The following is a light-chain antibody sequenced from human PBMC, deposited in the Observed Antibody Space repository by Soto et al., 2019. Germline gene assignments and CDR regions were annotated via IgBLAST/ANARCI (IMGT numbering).Light chain of an antibody. V-gene: IGKV1-16*01. CDR3: QQYHAYPRT. CDR1: QDIYSF. CDR2: AAS. Sequence: DIQMTQSPSSLSASVGDRVTITCRASQDIYSFLAWFQQKPGKAPKSLIYAASSVQSGVPSRFSGSASGTDFTLTISSLQPEDSATYYCQQYHAYPRTFGQGTKVEIK. J-gene: IGKJ1*01.